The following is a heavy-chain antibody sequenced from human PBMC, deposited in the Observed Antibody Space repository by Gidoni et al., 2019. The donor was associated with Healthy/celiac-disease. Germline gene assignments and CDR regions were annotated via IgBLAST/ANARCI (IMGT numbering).Heavy chain of an antibody. Sequence: QVQLQESGPGLVKPSETLSLTCTVSRGSISSSSWTWIRQPAGKGLEWIGRIYTSGSTNYNPALKSQVTMSVDTSKNQFALKLSSVTAADTAVYYCATGSYSDAFDIWGQGTMVTVSS. CDR3: ATGSYSDAFDI. V-gene: IGHV4-4*07. CDR1: RGSISSSS. D-gene: IGHD1-26*01. CDR2: IYTSGST. J-gene: IGHJ3*02.